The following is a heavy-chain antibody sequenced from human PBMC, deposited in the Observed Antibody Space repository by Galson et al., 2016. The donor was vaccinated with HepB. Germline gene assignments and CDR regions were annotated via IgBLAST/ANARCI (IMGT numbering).Heavy chain of an antibody. Sequence: SVKVSCKASGDTLTNYGFSWVRQAPGQGLEWLGWISAYKGNTNYAQKVQGRATMTTDKSTGTAYLELRSLTSDDTAVYYCAATLTFGGVIVPDAFDTWGQGTKVTVSS. CDR1: GDTLTNYG. V-gene: IGHV1-18*01. CDR3: AATLTFGGVIVPDAFDT. D-gene: IGHD3-16*02. J-gene: IGHJ3*02. CDR2: ISAYKGNT.